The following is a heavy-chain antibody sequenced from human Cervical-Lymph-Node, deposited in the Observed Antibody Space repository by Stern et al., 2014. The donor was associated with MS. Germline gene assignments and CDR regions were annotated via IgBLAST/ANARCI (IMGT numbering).Heavy chain of an antibody. D-gene: IGHD4/OR15-4a*01. Sequence: QVQLQESGPGLVKPSETLSLICTVSGGSISSSRHYWGWIRQPPGQGLEWIGMIYYSVTTYYTPSLKSRVTISVDASKNQFPLKLSSVTAADTAVYYCARRGENYHPHFDYWGQGTLVTVSS. J-gene: IGHJ4*02. CDR1: GGSISSSRHY. CDR2: IYYSVTT. CDR3: ARRGENYHPHFDY. V-gene: IGHV4-39*01.